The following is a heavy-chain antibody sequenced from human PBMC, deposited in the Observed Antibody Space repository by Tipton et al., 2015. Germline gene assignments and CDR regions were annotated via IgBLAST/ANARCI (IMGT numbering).Heavy chain of an antibody. J-gene: IGHJ4*02. V-gene: IGHV4-61*01. CDR2: ISYTDGA. D-gene: IGHD2-21*01. Sequence: TLSLTCTVSGGSVTSGSYYWSWIRQPPGKGLEWIGYISYTDGAHYNPALKSRVTISVDTSNNQFSLKLRSVTAAETAVYYCAGVGSGSYWGYFDYWGQGTMVTVSS. CDR3: AGVGSGSYWGYFDY. CDR1: GGSVTSGSYY.